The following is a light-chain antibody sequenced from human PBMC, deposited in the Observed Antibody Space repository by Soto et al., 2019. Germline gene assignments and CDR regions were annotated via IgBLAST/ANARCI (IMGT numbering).Light chain of an antibody. CDR1: SSGIGSYNL. CDR3: CSYVGSSTYV. CDR2: EGT. V-gene: IGLV2-23*01. J-gene: IGLJ1*01. Sequence: QSALTQPASVSGSPGQSITISCTATSSGIGSYNLVSWYQHHPGNAPKLLIYEGTEPPSGVSACFSGSRSGNTASLTISGLQAEDEADYHCCSYVGSSTYVFGTGTKVTVL.